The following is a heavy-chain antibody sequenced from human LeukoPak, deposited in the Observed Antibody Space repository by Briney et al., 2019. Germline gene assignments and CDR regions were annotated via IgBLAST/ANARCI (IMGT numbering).Heavy chain of an antibody. CDR3: TTDHDAFDI. V-gene: IGHV3-15*01. CDR2: INSKTDGGTT. CDR1: GFTFSNAW. J-gene: IGHJ3*02. Sequence: PGGSLRLSCAASGFTFSNAWMSWVRQAPGKGLEWVGRINSKTDGGTTDYATPVKGRFTISRDDSKNTLYLQMNSLKTEDTAVYYCTTDHDAFDIWGQGTMVTVSS.